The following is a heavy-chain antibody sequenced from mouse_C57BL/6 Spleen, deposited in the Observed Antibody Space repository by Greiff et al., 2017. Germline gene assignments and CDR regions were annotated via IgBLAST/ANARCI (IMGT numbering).Heavy chain of an antibody. CDR2: ISAGGSYT. CDR3: ARDEVYYYEYFPFAY. CDR1: GFTFSSYA. J-gene: IGHJ3*01. Sequence: EVQGVESGGGLVKPGGSLKLSCAASGFTFSSYALSWVSQTPEQRLAWVATISAGGSYTYYPDNVKGRLNVSLNNANNNLYLQMSHLKSEDTAMYILARDEVYYYEYFPFAYWDQGTLVTVSA. V-gene: IGHV5-4*01. D-gene: IGHD2-4*01.